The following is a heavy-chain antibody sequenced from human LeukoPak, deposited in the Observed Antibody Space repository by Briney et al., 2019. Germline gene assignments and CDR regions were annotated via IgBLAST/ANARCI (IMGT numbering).Heavy chain of an antibody. Sequence: GGSLRLSCAASGFTFSSYWMSWVRQAPGKGLEWVANIKQDGSEKYYVDSVKGRFTISRDNAKNSLYLQMNSLRAEDTAVYYCARDSLWFGELLPYDYWGQGTLVTVSS. J-gene: IGHJ4*02. V-gene: IGHV3-7*01. CDR1: GFTFSSYW. D-gene: IGHD3-10*01. CDR2: IKQDGSEK. CDR3: ARDSLWFGELLPYDY.